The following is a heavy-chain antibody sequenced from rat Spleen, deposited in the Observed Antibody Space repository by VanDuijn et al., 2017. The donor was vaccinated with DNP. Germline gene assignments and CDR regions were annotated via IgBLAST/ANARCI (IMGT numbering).Heavy chain of an antibody. CDR2: IFYDGSRT. Sequence: EVQLVESGGSLVQPGRSLKLSCAASGFSFSDYNMAWVRQAPKKGLEWVATIFYDGSRTYYRDSVRGRFTVSRDDSTSTLYLQMDSLRSEDTATYYCTRGGTYYFDYWGQGVLVTVSS. V-gene: IGHV5S10*01. CDR1: GFSFSDYN. CDR3: TRGGTYYFDY. D-gene: IGHD4-3*01. J-gene: IGHJ2*01.